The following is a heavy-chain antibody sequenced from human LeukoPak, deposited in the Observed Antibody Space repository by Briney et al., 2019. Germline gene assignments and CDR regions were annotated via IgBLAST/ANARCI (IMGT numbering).Heavy chain of an antibody. D-gene: IGHD6-19*01. J-gene: IGHJ6*03. CDR3: ARKAIAVAGTYHYYYYYMDV. CDR2: INPNSGGT. CDR1: GYTFTGYY. Sequence: ASVKVSCKASGYTFTGYYMHWVRQAPGQGLEWMGWINPNSGGTNYAQKFQGRVTMTRDTSISTAYMELSRLRSDDTAVYYCARKAIAVAGTYHYYYYYMDVWGKGTTVTISS. V-gene: IGHV1-2*02.